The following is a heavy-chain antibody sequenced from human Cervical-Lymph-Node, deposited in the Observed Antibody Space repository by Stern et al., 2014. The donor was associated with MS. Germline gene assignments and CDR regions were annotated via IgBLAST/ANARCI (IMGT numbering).Heavy chain of an antibody. CDR1: GFTFSSYG. CDR3: ARDGIAAAGTDYYYGMDV. CDR2: IWSDGSNK. D-gene: IGHD6-13*01. J-gene: IGHJ6*02. Sequence: VQLVESGGGVVQPGRSLRLSCAASGFTFSSYGMHWVRQSPGKGLACVAVIWSDGSNKYYADSVKGRFTISRDNSKNTLYLQMNSLRAEDTAVYYCARDGIAAAGTDYYYGMDVWGQGTTVTVSS. V-gene: IGHV3-33*01.